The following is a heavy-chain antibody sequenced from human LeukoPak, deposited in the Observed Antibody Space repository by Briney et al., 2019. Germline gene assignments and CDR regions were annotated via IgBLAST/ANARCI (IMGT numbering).Heavy chain of an antibody. CDR2: FNANSGAT. D-gene: IGHD3-3*01. J-gene: IGHJ4*02. V-gene: IGHV1-2*02. CDR3: ARDPYDGNYFFDY. Sequence: ASVKVSCKTSGHTFTGYHVHWVRQAPGQGLEWMGWFNANSGATKYAQKFQGRVTMTRDTSIGTDFMELTSLISDDTAIYYCARDPYDGNYFFDYWGQGTLVTVAS. CDR1: GHTFTGYH.